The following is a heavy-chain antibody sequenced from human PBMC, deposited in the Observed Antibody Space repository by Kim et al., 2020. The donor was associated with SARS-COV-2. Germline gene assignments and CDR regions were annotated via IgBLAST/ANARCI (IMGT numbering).Heavy chain of an antibody. Sequence: SVKVSCKASGGTFTSYAISWVRQAPGQGLEWMGGIIPIFGTANYAQKFQGRVTITTDESTSTAYMELSSLRSEDTAVYYCARALNGDYGLVDYWGQGTLVTVSS. CDR3: ARALNGDYGLVDY. CDR2: IIPIFGTA. V-gene: IGHV1-69*05. D-gene: IGHD4-17*01. CDR1: GGTFTSYA. J-gene: IGHJ4*02.